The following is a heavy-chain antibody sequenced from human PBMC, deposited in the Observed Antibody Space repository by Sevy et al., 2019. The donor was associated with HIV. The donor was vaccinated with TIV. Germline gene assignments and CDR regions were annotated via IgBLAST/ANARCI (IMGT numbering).Heavy chain of an antibody. CDR2: ISSRGSTI. CDR3: AREGSLRYFDL. CDR1: GFTYSGYY. V-gene: IGHV3-11*01. D-gene: IGHD3-10*01. Sequence: GGSLRLSCAASGFTYSGYYMSWIRQAPGRGLEWISYISSRGSTIYYADSVKGRFTISRDNAKNSLFLQMNSLRAEDTAVYYCAREGSLRYFDLWGRGTLVTVSS. J-gene: IGHJ2*01.